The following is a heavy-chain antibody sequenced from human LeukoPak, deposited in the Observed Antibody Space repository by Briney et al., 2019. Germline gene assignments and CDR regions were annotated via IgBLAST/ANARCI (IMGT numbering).Heavy chain of an antibody. J-gene: IGHJ4*02. CDR1: GGSISSYY. V-gene: IGHV4-59*01. CDR3: ARESQGIAADQLFDY. Sequence: SETLSLTCTVSGGSISSYYWSWIRQPPGKGLEWIGYIYYSGSTNYNPSLKSRVTISVDTSKNQFSLKLSFVTAADTAVYYCARESQGIAADQLFDYWGQGTLVTVSS. CDR2: IYYSGST. D-gene: IGHD6-13*01.